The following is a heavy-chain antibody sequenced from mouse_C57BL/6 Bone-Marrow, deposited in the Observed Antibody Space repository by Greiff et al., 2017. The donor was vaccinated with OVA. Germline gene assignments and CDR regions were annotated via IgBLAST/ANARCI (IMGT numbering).Heavy chain of an antibody. D-gene: IGHD1-1*01. Sequence: QVQLQQPGAELVKPGASVKVSCKASGYTFTSYWMHWVKQRPGQGLEWIGRIHPSDSDTNYNQKFKGKATLTVDKSSSTAYMQLSSLTSEDSAVYYCAIHYNETWFAYWGQGTLVTVSA. CDR3: AIHYNETWFAY. CDR1: GYTFTSYW. CDR2: IHPSDSDT. V-gene: IGHV1-74*01. J-gene: IGHJ3*01.